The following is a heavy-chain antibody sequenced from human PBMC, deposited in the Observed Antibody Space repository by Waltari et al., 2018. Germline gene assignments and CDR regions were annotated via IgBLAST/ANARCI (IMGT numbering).Heavy chain of an antibody. D-gene: IGHD1-26*01. V-gene: IGHV4-39*07. CDR1: GGSISSSTYY. J-gene: IGHJ4*02. CDR3: ARDGDIVGATTTDY. CDR2: IYSGGST. Sequence: QLQVQESGPGLVKPSETLSLTCSVSGGSISSSTYYWGWIRQPPGKGLEWIGSIYSGGSTYYNPSLRSRVTISVDTSKNQFSLKLSSVTAADTAVYYCARDGDIVGATTTDYWGQGILVTVSS.